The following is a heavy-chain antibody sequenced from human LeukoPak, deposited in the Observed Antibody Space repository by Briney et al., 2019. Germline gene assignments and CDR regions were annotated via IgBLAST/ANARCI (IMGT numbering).Heavy chain of an antibody. CDR2: INAGSGNT. Sequence: ASVKVSCKASGYTFSSYAMNWVRQAPGQRLEWMGWINAGSGNTKYSQEFQGRVTITRDTSASTAYMELSSLRSEDMAVYYCARRAGAYSHPYDYWGQGTLVTVSS. J-gene: IGHJ4*02. CDR1: GYTFSSYA. D-gene: IGHD4/OR15-4a*01. CDR3: ARRAGAYSHPYDY. V-gene: IGHV1-3*03.